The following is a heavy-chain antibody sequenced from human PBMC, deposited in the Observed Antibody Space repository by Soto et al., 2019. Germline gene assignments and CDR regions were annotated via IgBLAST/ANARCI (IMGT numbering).Heavy chain of an antibody. Sequence: GGSLRLSCAASGFTFSGKTMYWVRQAPGKGLEWVALIAPDASQIYYADSVKGRFTMTEDTSTDTAYMELSSLRSEDTAVYYCATVWQLAHNWFDPWGQGTLVTVSS. CDR3: ATVWQLAHNWFDP. CDR2: IAPDASQI. CDR1: GFTFSGKT. D-gene: IGHD6-6*01. J-gene: IGHJ5*02. V-gene: IGHV3-30-3*01.